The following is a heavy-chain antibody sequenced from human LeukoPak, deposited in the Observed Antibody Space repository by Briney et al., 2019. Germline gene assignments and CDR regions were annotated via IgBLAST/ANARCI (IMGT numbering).Heavy chain of an antibody. D-gene: IGHD2-2*03. Sequence: ASVKVSCKASGGTFISYTISWVRQAPGQGLEWMGRIIPILGIANYAQKFQGRVTITADKSTSTAYMELSSLRSEDTAVYYCAREVSGYGSFDYWGQGTLVTVSS. CDR1: GGTFISYT. J-gene: IGHJ4*02. CDR3: AREVSGYGSFDY. CDR2: IIPILGIA. V-gene: IGHV1-69*04.